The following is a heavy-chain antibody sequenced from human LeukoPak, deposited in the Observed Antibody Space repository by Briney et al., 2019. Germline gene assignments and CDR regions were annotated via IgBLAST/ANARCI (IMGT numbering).Heavy chain of an antibody. D-gene: IGHD3-10*01. CDR2: ISYDGSNK. CDR3: ASSMVRGVTYYYYGMDV. J-gene: IGHJ6*04. V-gene: IGHV3-30*04. Sequence: GRSLRLSCAASGFTLSSYAMHWVRQAPGKGLEWVAVISYDGSNKYYADSVKGRFTISRDNSKNTLYLQMNSLRAEDTAVYYCASSMVRGVTYYYYGMDVWGKGTTVTVSS. CDR1: GFTLSSYA.